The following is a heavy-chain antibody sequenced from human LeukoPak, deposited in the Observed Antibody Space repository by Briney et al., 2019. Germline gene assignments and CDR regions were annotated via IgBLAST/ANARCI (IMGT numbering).Heavy chain of an antibody. CDR1: GGSINSNNW. CDR2: IYHSGST. V-gene: IGHV4-4*02. Sequence: PSGTLSLTCAVSGGSINSNNWWSWVRQPPGKGLEWIGEIYHSGSTNYNPSLKSRVTISRDASKSQFSLRLSSVTAADTAVYYCARHPGSHCSSASCYTGGVFDYWGQGTLVTVSS. J-gene: IGHJ4*02. D-gene: IGHD2-2*02. CDR3: ARHPGSHCSSASCYTGGVFDY.